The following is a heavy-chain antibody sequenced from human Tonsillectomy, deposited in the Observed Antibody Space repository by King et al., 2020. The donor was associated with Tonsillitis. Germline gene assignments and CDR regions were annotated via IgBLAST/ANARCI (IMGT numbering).Heavy chain of an antibody. CDR1: GFTFSDHY. V-gene: IGHV3-11*06. CDR2: ISGGSSFT. J-gene: IGHJ4*02. CDR3: ASHEYSSSSEFDY. D-gene: IGHD6-6*01. Sequence: VQLVESGGGLVKPGGSLRLSCAASGFTFSDHYMSWIRQAPGKGLEWLSYISGGSSFTNYADSVKGRFTISRDNAKNSLFLQMKSLSAEDTAVYYCASHEYSSSSEFDYWGQGTLVTVSS.